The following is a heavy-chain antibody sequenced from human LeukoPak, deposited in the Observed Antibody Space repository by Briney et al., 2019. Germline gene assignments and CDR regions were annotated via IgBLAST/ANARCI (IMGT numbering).Heavy chain of an antibody. J-gene: IGHJ5*02. CDR2: ISGSGGST. D-gene: IGHD6-6*01. V-gene: IGHV3-23*01. Sequence: ETLSLTCTVSGGSISSYYWSWVRQAPGKGLEWVSAISGSGGSTYYADSVKGRFTISRDNSKNTLYLQMNSLRAEDTAVYYCAKDIAARPGNWFDPWGQGTLVTVSS. CDR1: GGSISSYY. CDR3: AKDIAARPGNWFDP.